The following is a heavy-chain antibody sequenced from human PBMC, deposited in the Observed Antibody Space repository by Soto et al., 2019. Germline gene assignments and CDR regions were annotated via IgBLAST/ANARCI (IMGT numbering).Heavy chain of an antibody. Sequence: EVQLVESGGGLVQPGGCLRLSCAASGFTFSSYWMHWVRQAPGKGLVWVSRINGDGSSTSYADSVKGRFTISRDNAKNTLYLQINSLRAEDTAVYYCARGIAAAGSDYWGQGTLVTVSS. CDR2: INGDGSST. J-gene: IGHJ4*02. V-gene: IGHV3-74*02. D-gene: IGHD6-13*01. CDR1: GFTFSSYW. CDR3: ARGIAAAGSDY.